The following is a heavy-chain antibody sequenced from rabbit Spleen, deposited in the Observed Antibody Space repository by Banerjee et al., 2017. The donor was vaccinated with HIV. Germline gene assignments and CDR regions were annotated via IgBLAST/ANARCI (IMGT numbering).Heavy chain of an antibody. CDR3: ARDYVNAFDP. D-gene: IGHD4-2*01. Sequence: QSLEESGGGLVQPEGSLTLTCTASGFSFSSSYYMCWVRQAPGKGLEWIGCIYAGSSGDTYYASWAKGRFTISKTSSTTVTLQMTSLTAADTATYFCARDYVNAFDPWGPGTLVTVS. V-gene: IGHV1S40*01. J-gene: IGHJ2*01. CDR2: IYAGSSGDT. CDR1: GFSFSSSYY.